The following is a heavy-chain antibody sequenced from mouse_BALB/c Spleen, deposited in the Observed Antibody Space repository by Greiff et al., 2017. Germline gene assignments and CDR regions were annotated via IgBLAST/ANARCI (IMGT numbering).Heavy chain of an antibody. V-gene: IGHV1-9*01. CDR1: GYTFSSYW. CDR2: ILPGSGST. J-gene: IGHJ3*01. CDR3: AREEIGLRWFAY. Sequence: QVQLQQSGAELMKPGASVKISCKATGYTFSSYWIEWVKQRPGHGLEWIGEILPGSGSTNYNEKFKGKATFTADTSSNTAYMQLSSLTSEDSAVYYCAREEIGLRWFAYWGQGTLVTVSA. D-gene: IGHD2-4*01.